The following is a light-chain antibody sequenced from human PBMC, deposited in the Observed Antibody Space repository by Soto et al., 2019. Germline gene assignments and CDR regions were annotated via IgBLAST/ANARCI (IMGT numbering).Light chain of an antibody. J-gene: IGKJ1*01. CDR2: AAS. CDR3: QQYNSAPRT. CDR1: QGISNY. V-gene: IGKV1-27*01. Sequence: DIQMTQSPSSLSASGGDRVTITCRASQGISNYLAWYQQKPGKVPTLLIYAASTLQSGVPSRFSGSGSGTDFTLTISRLQPEDVAPYYCQQYNSAPRTFGQGTKVEIK.